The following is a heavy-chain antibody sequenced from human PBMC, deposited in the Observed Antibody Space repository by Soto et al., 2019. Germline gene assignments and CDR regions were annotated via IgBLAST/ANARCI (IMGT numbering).Heavy chain of an antibody. D-gene: IGHD6-19*01. J-gene: IGHJ4*02. Sequence: GGSLRLSCAASGFTFSSYAMSWVRQAPGKGLEWVSAISGSGGSTYYADSVKGRFTISRDNSKNTLYLQMNSLRAEDTAVYYCAKVGGGEGGWYQDYWGQGTLVTVSS. V-gene: IGHV3-23*01. CDR3: AKVGGGEGGWYQDY. CDR2: ISGSGGST. CDR1: GFTFSSYA.